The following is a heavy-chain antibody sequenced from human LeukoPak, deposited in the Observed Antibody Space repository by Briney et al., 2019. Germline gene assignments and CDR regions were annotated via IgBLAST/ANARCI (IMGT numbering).Heavy chain of an antibody. Sequence: ASVKVSCKASGYTFISYYMHWVRQAPGQGLEWMGIINPSGGSTGYAQKFQGRVTITRNTSISTAYMELSSLRSEDTAVYYCAILTGDDMTTVVYDAFDIWGQGTMVTVSS. CDR3: AILTGDDMTTVVYDAFDI. D-gene: IGHD4-23*01. V-gene: IGHV1-46*01. J-gene: IGHJ3*02. CDR2: INPSGGST. CDR1: GYTFISYY.